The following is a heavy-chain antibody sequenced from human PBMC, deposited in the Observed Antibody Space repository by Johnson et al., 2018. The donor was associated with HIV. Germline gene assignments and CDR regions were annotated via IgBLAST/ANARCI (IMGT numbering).Heavy chain of an antibody. V-gene: IGHV3-74*02. CDR3: AKWWFRELLPNAFDL. CDR2: IHMDGSNT. Sequence: VQLVESGGGVVQPGRSLRLSCVASGFTFRTYWMHWVRQAPGKGLVWVSRIHMDGSNTTSEDSVKGRFTISRDNAKITLYLQMHNLRAEDTAVYYCAKWWFRELLPNAFDLWGQGTMVTVSS. D-gene: IGHD3-10*01. CDR1: GFTFRTYW. J-gene: IGHJ3*01.